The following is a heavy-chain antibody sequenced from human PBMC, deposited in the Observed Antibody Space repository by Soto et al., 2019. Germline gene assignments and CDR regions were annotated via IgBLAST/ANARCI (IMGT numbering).Heavy chain of an antibody. V-gene: IGHV1-3*04. CDR2: INTDNGNT. CDR1: GYTFTTYA. CDR3: ARSRVRGGYYFDY. D-gene: IGHD3-16*01. Sequence: VSCKASGYTFTTYAIHWVRQAPGQSLEWMGWINTDNGNTYYSQKMQARVTITRDTSASTAYMELSRLRSEDTAVYYCARSRVRGGYYFDYWGQGALVTVSS. J-gene: IGHJ4*02.